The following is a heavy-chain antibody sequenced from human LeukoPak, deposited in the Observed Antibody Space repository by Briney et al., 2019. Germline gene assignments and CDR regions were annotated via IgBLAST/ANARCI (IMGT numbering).Heavy chain of an antibody. J-gene: IGHJ4*02. V-gene: IGHV3-21*01. CDR1: GCTFSSYS. Sequence: PGGSLRLSCAASGCTFSSYSMNWVRQAPGKGLEWVSSIISSSRYIHYADSVKGRFTISRDNAKNSLYLQMNSLRAEDTAVYYCARALYSGSYYTSYWGQGTLVTVSS. CDR2: IISSSRYI. D-gene: IGHD1-26*01. CDR3: ARALYSGSYYTSY.